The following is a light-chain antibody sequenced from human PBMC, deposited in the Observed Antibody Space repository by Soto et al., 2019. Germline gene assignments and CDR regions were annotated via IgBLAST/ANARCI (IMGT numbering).Light chain of an antibody. CDR3: QQYNDWPRT. Sequence: EIVMTQSPATLSVSPGERATLSCRASQSVGTYLAWYQQKPGQAPRLLIYGASTRAAGISSRFSGGGSGTESTLTISSLQSEDFAIYYCQQYNDWPRTFGQGTKVGIK. CDR1: QSVGTY. CDR2: GAS. V-gene: IGKV3-15*01. J-gene: IGKJ1*01.